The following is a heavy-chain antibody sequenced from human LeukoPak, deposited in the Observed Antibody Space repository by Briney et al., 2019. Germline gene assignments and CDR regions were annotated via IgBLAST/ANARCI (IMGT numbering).Heavy chain of an antibody. CDR2: ISYDGSNK. Sequence: PGGSLRLSCAVSGFTFSSYAMHWVRQAPGKGLEWVAVISYDGSNKYYADSVKGRFTISRDNSKNTLYLQMNSLRAEDTAVYYCARGDYDSSGYYFYWGQGTLVTVSS. J-gene: IGHJ4*02. V-gene: IGHV3-30-3*01. D-gene: IGHD3-22*01. CDR1: GFTFSSYA. CDR3: ARGDYDSSGYYFY.